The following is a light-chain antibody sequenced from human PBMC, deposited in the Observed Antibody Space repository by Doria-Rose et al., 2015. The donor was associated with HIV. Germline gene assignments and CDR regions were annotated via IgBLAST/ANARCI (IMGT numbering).Light chain of an antibody. CDR1: HSISSTY. Sequence: EIVLTQSPGTLPLSPGERATLSCRASHSISSTYIAWYQQKPGQAPSHLISDGSTRATGIPDRFSASGSGTDFTLTINRLEPEDFALYYCHQYGTSWTFGQGTKVEI. J-gene: IGKJ1*01. CDR3: HQYGTSWT. CDR2: DGS. V-gene: IGKV3-20*01.